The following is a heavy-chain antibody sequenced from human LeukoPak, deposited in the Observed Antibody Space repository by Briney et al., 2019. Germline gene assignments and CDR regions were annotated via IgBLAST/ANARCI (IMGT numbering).Heavy chain of an antibody. Sequence: GGSLRLSCAASGFTFDDYAMHWVRQAPGKGLEWVSGISWNSGSIGYADSVKGRFTISRDNAKNSLYPQMNSLRAEDMALYYCAKAYGDDRSYYFDYWGQGTLVTVSS. D-gene: IGHD4-17*01. CDR1: GFTFDDYA. CDR3: AKAYGDDRSYYFDY. J-gene: IGHJ4*02. CDR2: ISWNSGSI. V-gene: IGHV3-9*03.